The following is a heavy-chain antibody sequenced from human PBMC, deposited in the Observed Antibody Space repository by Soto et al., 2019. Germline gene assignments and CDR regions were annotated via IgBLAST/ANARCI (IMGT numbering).Heavy chain of an antibody. CDR3: AREEGLLNWFDP. CDR2: ISSSSSTI. J-gene: IGHJ5*02. D-gene: IGHD1-26*01. CDR1: GFTFSSYS. V-gene: IGHV3-48*01. Sequence: EVQLVESGGGLVQPGGSLRLSCAASGFTFSSYSMNWVRQAPGKGLEWVSYISSSSSTIYYADSVKGRFTISRDNAKNLLYLQMNSLRAEETAVYYCAREEGLLNWFDPWGQGTLVTVSS.